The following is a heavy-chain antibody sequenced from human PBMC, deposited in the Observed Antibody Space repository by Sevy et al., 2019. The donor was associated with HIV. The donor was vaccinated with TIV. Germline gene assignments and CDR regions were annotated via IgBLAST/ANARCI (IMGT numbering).Heavy chain of an antibody. V-gene: IGHV3-30*01. CDR3: ARRDSNHQYLIDH. Sequence: GGSLRLSCAASGFTFHGYAMHWVRQPPGKGLEWLAYISYDGRDISNADSVKGRFTISRDNSKNTLFLQMNSRRPDDTAVYYCARRDSNHQYLIDHWGLGVLVTVSS. J-gene: IGHJ4*02. CDR1: GFTFHGYA. D-gene: IGHD2-2*02. CDR2: ISYDGRDI.